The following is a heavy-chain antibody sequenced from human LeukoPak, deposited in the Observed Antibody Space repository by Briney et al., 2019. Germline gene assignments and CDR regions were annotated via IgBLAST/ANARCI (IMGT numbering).Heavy chain of an antibody. CDR1: GGSFSGYY. Sequence: SETLSLTCAVYGGSFSGYYWSWIRQPPGKGLEWIGYIYYSGSTNYNPSLKSRVTISVDTSKNQFSLKLSSVTAADTAVYYCARIYCSGGSCYSFDYWGQGTLVTVSS. V-gene: IGHV4-59*01. CDR2: IYYSGST. CDR3: ARIYCSGGSCYSFDY. D-gene: IGHD2-15*01. J-gene: IGHJ4*02.